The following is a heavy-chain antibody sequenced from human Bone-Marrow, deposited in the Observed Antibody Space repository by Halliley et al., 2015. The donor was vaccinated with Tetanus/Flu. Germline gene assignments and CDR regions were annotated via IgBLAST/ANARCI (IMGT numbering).Heavy chain of an antibody. CDR1: GYTFTDYW. J-gene: IGHJ3*01. CDR3: ARRAFFESSAPIILDAFDL. D-gene: IGHD3-22*01. Sequence: VQLVQSGAELKKAGESLRISCRGSGYTFTDYWIIWVRQMPGKGLEWLGRIDPDDSYTNYNPSFQGHVTMSVDKSISTAYLQWSRLRASDPAMYYCARRAFFESSAPIILDAFDLWGLGTMVPVSS. CDR2: IDPDDSYT. V-gene: IGHV5-10-1*01.